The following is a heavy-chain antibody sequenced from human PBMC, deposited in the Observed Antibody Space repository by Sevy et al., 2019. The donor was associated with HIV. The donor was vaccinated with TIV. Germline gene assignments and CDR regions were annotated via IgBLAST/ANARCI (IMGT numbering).Heavy chain of an antibody. J-gene: IGHJ4*02. V-gene: IGHV4-4*07. Sequence: SETLSLTCSVSGGSISNYYWSWMRQPAGKGLEWIGRIYSSGSTNYIPSLKSRVTMSVDTSKNQFSLNLSSVTAADTAVYYCVGRGRSYFDYWGQGTLVTVSS. CDR2: IYSSGST. CDR3: VGRGRSYFDY. CDR1: GGSISNYY.